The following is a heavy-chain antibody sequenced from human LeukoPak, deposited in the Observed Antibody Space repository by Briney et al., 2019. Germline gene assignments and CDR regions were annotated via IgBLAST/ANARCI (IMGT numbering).Heavy chain of an antibody. J-gene: IGHJ4*02. CDR2: INYSGTT. CDR3: GRLFDS. Sequence: PSETLSLTCTVSGLAIISDNFYWGWVRQPPGKGLEWVGSINYSGTTYYNPSLRSRLSISVDTSRTQFFLRLNSVTAADTGVYYCGRLFDSWGQGILVTVSS. V-gene: IGHV4-39*01. CDR1: GLAIISDNFY.